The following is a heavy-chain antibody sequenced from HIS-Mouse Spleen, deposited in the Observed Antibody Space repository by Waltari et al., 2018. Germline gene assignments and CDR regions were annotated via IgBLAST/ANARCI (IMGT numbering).Heavy chain of an antibody. CDR3: ARSPSGSSWYDY. V-gene: IGHV1-2*02. D-gene: IGHD6-13*01. J-gene: IGHJ4*02. CDR2: INPKSGGT. CDR1: GYTFTGYY. Sequence: QVQLVQSGAEVKKPGASVKVSCKASGYTFTGYYMHWVRQAPGQGLGWMGWINPKSGGTNYAQKFQGRVTMTRDTSISTAYMELSRLRSDDTAVYYCARSPSGSSWYDYWGQGTLVTVSS.